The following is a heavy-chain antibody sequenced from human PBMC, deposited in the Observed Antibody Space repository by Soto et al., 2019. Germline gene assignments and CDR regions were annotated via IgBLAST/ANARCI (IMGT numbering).Heavy chain of an antibody. J-gene: IGHJ4*02. CDR2: INGDGTIT. V-gene: IGHV3-74*01. Sequence: GGSLRLSCAASGFIFSGHWMHWVRQPPGKGLVWVSRINGDGTITDYADSVGGRFTISRDDAKNTLDLEMNNLRPEDTAVYYCARVLRGRGSSTFDYWGQGTLVTVS. CDR3: ARVLRGRGSSTFDY. CDR1: GFIFSGHW. D-gene: IGHD1-26*01.